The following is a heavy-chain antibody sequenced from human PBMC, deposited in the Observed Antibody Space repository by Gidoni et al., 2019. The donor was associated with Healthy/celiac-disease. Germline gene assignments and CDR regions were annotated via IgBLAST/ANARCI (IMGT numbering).Heavy chain of an antibody. CDR1: GYTFPSYY. Sequence: QVQLVQSGAEVKKPGASVKVSCQASGYTFPSYYMHWVRQAPGQGLEWMGIINPSGGSTSYAQKFQGRVTMTRDTSTSTVYMELSSLRSEDTAVYYCARARITMVRGGYYFDYWGQGTLVTVSS. CDR2: INPSGGST. CDR3: ARARITMVRGGYYFDY. J-gene: IGHJ4*02. V-gene: IGHV1-46*01. D-gene: IGHD3-10*01.